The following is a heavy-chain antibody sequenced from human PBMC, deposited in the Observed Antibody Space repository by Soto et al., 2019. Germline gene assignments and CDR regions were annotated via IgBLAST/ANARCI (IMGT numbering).Heavy chain of an antibody. J-gene: IGHJ6*03. Sequence: QVQLVQSGAEVKKPGASVKVSCKASGYTFTDYYIHWVRQAPGQGLQWLGWINPTNSGTRYARSFQGRVTVTRDTSISTAYMELSSLRSDDTAVYYCARGITSRLVSYYYYMDVWGFGTTVTVSS. CDR1: GYTFTDYY. CDR2: INPTNSGT. V-gene: IGHV1-2*02. CDR3: ARGITSRLVSYYYYMDV.